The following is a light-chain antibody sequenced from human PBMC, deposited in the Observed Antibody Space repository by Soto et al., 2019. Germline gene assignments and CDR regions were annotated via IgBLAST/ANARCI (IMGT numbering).Light chain of an antibody. V-gene: IGKV3-15*01. Sequence: EIVMTQSPATLSVSPGERVTLSCRASQSVRSNLAWYQQKPGQAPRLLIYGASTRATGLPARFSGSGSGTDFTLTISSLQSEDFAVYYCQQYNKWPITFGQGTRLEIK. CDR1: QSVRSN. CDR3: QQYNKWPIT. J-gene: IGKJ5*01. CDR2: GAS.